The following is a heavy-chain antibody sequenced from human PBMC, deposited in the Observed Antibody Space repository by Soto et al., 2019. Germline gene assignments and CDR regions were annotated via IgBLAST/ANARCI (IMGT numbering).Heavy chain of an antibody. Sequence: QVQLVESGGGVVQPGRSLRLSCAASGFTFSSYGMHWVRQAPGKGLEWVAVIWYDGSNKYYADSVKGRFTIARDNSKNTLYLQMSSLRAEEAAVYYGARRWRIAVGGTVRSYGMDVWGQGTPVTVSS. CDR3: ARRWRIAVGGTVRSYGMDV. CDR1: GFTFSSYG. D-gene: IGHD6-19*01. CDR2: IWYDGSNK. J-gene: IGHJ6*02. V-gene: IGHV3-33*01.